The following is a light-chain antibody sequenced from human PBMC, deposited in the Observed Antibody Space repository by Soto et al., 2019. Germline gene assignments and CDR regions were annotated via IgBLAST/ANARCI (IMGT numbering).Light chain of an antibody. V-gene: IGLV1-47*02. CDR3: AAWDDSYWV. CDR1: SSNIGSNY. CDR2: SNN. Sequence: QSVLTQPPSASGTPGQRVTISCSGSSSNIGSNYVYWYQQLPGTAPKLLIYSNNQRPSGVPDRFSGSKSDTSASLAISGLRSEDEADYYCAAWDDSYWVFGGGTKLTVL. J-gene: IGLJ3*02.